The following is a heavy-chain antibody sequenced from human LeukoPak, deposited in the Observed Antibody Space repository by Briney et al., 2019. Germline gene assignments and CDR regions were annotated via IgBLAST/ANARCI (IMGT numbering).Heavy chain of an antibody. J-gene: IGHJ4*02. V-gene: IGHV4-59*01. CDR2: IFHSGSS. D-gene: IGHD6-19*01. CDR1: GGSITSYH. Sequence: ASETLSPTCTVSGGSITSYHWSWIRQPPGKGLEWIGYIFHSGSSSCNPSLKSRVSISVDTSKNQFSLKLSSVTAADTAVYYCAREVYSSGWYDYFDYWGQGALVTVSS. CDR3: AREVYSSGWYDYFDY.